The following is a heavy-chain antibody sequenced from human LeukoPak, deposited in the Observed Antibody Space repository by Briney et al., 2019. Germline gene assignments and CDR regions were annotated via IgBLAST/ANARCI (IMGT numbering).Heavy chain of an antibody. CDR1: GYTFTSYG. V-gene: IGHV1-8*03. CDR2: MNPNSGNT. Sequence: ASVTVSCKASGYTFTSYGISWVRQAPGQGLGWMGWMNPNSGNTGYAQKFQGRVTITRNTSISTAYMELSSLRSEDTAVYYCARDGAGYDSSIYYYYMDVWGKGTTVTVSS. J-gene: IGHJ6*03. D-gene: IGHD3-22*01. CDR3: ARDGAGYDSSIYYYYMDV.